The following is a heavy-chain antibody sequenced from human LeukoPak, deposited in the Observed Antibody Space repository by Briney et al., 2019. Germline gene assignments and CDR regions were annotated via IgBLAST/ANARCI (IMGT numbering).Heavy chain of an antibody. J-gene: IGHJ4*02. CDR3: AHRGYYYDSSGYYSSIDY. CDR1: GFSLSTSGVG. V-gene: IGHV2-5*01. D-gene: IGHD3-22*01. CDR2: IYWNDGK. Sequence: SGPTLVKPTQTLTLTCTFSGFSLSTSGVGVGWIRQPPGKALEWLALIYWNDGKRYSPSLKSRLTITKDTSKNQVVLTMTNMDPVDTATYYCAHRGYYYDSSGYYSSIDYWGQGTLVTVSS.